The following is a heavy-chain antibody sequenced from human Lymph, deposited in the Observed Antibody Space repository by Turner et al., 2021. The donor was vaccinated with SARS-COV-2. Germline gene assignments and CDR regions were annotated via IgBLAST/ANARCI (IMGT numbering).Heavy chain of an antibody. Sequence: EVKLVESGGGLVQPGGSLELSCAASGFTFSAFYIYWVRQTPEKRLECVAYISNGCGDTYYPDTVKGRFTISRDNAKNTLYLQMSRLNSEDTALYYCARRAYYSHYEGYYAMDYWGQGTSVTVSS. CDR2: ISNGCGDT. J-gene: IGHJ6*01. CDR1: GFTFSAFY. CDR3: ARRAYYSHYEGYYAMDY. D-gene: IGHD3-3*01. V-gene: IGHV3-48*01.